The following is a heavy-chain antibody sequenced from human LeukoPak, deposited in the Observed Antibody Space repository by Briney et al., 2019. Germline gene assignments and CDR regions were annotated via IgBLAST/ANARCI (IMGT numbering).Heavy chain of an antibody. CDR2: ISAHNGNT. J-gene: IGHJ4*02. V-gene: IGHV1-18*01. CDR1: GGTFSSYA. CDR3: ARVVPAAAIDLDY. Sequence: GSSVKVSCKASGGTFSSYAISWVRQAPGQGLEWMGWISAHNGNTNYAQKLQGRVTMTTDTSTSTAYMELRSLRSDDTAVYYCARVVPAAAIDLDYWGQGTLVTVSS. D-gene: IGHD2-2*01.